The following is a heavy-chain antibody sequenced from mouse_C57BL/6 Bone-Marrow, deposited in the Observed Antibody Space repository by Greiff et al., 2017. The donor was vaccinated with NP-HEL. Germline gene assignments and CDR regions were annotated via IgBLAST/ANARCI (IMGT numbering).Heavy chain of an antibody. CDR1: GFTFSDYG. Sequence: EVKLMESGGGLVQPGGSLKLSCAASGFTFSDYGMAWVRQAPRKGPEWVAFISNLAYSIYYADTVTGRFTISRENAKNTLYLEMSSLRSEDTAMYYCARLRGLAMDYWGQGTSVTVSS. CDR2: ISNLAYSI. J-gene: IGHJ4*01. V-gene: IGHV5-15*01. CDR3: ARLRGLAMDY.